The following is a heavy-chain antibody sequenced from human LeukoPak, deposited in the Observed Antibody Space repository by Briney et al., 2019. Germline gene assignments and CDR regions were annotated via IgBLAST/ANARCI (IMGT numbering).Heavy chain of an antibody. CDR3: AREGDYGDYGFYY. D-gene: IGHD4-17*01. J-gene: IGHJ4*02. CDR1: RYTFTSYV. V-gene: IGHV1-3*01. Sequence: ASVKVSRKVSRYTFTSYVMHWVRQAPGQRLEWMGWINAGNGNTKYSQKFQGRVTITRDTSASTAYMELSSVRSEDTAVYYCAREGDYGDYGFYYWGQGTLVTVSS. CDR2: INAGNGNT.